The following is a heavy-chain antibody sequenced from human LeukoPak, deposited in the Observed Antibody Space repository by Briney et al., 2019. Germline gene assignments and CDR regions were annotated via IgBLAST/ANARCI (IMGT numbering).Heavy chain of an antibody. J-gene: IGHJ4*02. CDR3: ARDPKYRGYDCFDY. D-gene: IGHD5-12*01. V-gene: IGHV1-2*02. CDR1: GYTFTVFY. Sequence: ASVKVSCKASGYTFTVFYMHWVRQAPGQGLEWMGWINPNSGGTNYAQKFQGRVTMTRDTSISTVYMELSRLRSDDTAVYYCARDPKYRGYDCFDYWGQGTLVTVSS. CDR2: INPNSGGT.